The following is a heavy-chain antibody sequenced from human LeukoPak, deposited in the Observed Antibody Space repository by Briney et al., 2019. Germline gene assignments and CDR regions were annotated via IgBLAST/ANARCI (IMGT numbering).Heavy chain of an antibody. J-gene: IGHJ4*02. CDR1: GGSISSYY. CDR3: ARRGAAGCQRGFDY. CDR2: IYYSGSI. Sequence: SETLTLTCTVSGGSISSYYWSWIRQPPGKGLEWIGYIYYSGSINYNPSLKSRVTTSVDPSKNQFSLKLSSVTAADTAVHYCARRGAAGCQRGFDYWGQGTVVTVSS. V-gene: IGHV4-59*08. D-gene: IGHD6-13*01.